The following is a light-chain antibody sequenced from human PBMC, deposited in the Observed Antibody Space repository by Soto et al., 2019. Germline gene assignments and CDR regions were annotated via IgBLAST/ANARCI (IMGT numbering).Light chain of an antibody. V-gene: IGLV2-8*01. Sequence: QSVLTQPPSASGSPGQSVAISCTGTSSDVGGYNYVSWYQQHPGKAPKLMIYEVNKRPSGVPDRFSGSKYGNTASLTVAGLQDEDEADYYCSSYAGSSNVFGTGTKLTVL. CDR3: SSYAGSSNV. CDR2: EVN. CDR1: SSDVGGYNY. J-gene: IGLJ1*01.